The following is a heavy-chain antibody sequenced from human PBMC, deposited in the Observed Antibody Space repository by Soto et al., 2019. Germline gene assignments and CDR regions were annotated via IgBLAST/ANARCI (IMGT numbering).Heavy chain of an antibody. V-gene: IGHV1-46*01. CDR3: AGVARGYDYADV. D-gene: IGHD3-16*01. J-gene: IGHJ6*02. CDR2: IKPSGDGT. Sequence: QVQLVQSGAEVKKPGASVKVSCKAFGYTFTAFYMHWVRQAPGQGLEWMGVIKPSGDGTSYAQKFQGRVTMTRDTSTTTDAMELSSLGSEDTAVYYCAGVARGYDYADVWGQGTTVTVSS. CDR1: GYTFTAFY.